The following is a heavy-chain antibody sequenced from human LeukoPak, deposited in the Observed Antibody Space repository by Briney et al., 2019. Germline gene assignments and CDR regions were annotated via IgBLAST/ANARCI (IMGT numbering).Heavy chain of an antibody. CDR2: IGTAGDT. Sequence: GGSLRLSCAASGFTFSTYDMYWVRQVTGKGLEWVSAIGTAGDTYYPGSVKGRFTICRENAKNSLYLQMNSLKAGDTAVYYCARGYYDSSGYYYGFNGMDVWGQGTTVTVSS. CDR1: GFTFSTYD. CDR3: ARGYYDSSGYYYGFNGMDV. D-gene: IGHD3-22*01. J-gene: IGHJ6*02. V-gene: IGHV3-13*01.